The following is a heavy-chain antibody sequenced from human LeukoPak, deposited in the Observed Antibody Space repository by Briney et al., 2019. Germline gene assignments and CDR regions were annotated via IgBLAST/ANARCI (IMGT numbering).Heavy chain of an antibody. V-gene: IGHV4-4*07. CDR2: IYTSGST. J-gene: IGHJ6*02. D-gene: IGHD3-3*01. CDR1: GGSISSYY. Sequence: SETLSLTCTASGGSISSYYWSWIRQPAGKGLEWIGRIYTSGSTNYNPSLKSRVTMSVDTSKNQFSLKLSSVTAADTAVYYCASMRGYDFWSGYYLTPYYYYYGMDVWGQGTTVTVSS. CDR3: ASMRGYDFWSGYYLTPYYYYYGMDV.